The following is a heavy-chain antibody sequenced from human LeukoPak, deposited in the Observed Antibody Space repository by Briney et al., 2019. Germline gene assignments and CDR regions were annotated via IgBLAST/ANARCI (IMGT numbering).Heavy chain of an antibody. V-gene: IGHV4-4*07. CDR2: IYTSGST. D-gene: IGHD6-13*01. CDR1: GGSISSYY. Sequence: SETLSLTCTVSGGSISSYYWSWIRQPAGKGLEWLGRIYTSGSTNYNPSLKSRVTMSVDTSKNQFSLKLSSVPAADTAVYYCARGSLYSSSHKRTSPWFDPWGQGTLVTVSS. J-gene: IGHJ5*02. CDR3: ARGSLYSSSHKRTSPWFDP.